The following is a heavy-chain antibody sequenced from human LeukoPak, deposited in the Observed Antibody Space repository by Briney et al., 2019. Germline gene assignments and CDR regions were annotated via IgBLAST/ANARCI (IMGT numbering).Heavy chain of an antibody. CDR2: ISYDGSNK. V-gene: IGHV3-30*03. CDR1: GFTFSYYG. CDR3: ARDPLGYSYGTTAEYFQH. D-gene: IGHD5-18*01. J-gene: IGHJ1*01. Sequence: PGGSLRLSCAASGFTFSYYGMHWVRQAPGKGLEWVAVISYDGSNKNYADSVRGRFTISRDNSKNSLYLQMNSLRAEDTAVYYCARDPLGYSYGTTAEYFQHWGQGTLVTVSS.